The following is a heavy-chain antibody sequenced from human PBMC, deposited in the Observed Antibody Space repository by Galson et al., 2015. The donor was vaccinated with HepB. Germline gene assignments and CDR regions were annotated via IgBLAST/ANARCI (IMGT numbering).Heavy chain of an antibody. V-gene: IGHV1-46*01. Sequence: SVKVSCKASGYTFTSYYMHWVRQAPGQGLEWMGIINPSGGSTSYAQKFQGRVTMTRDTSTSTVYMELSSLRSEDTAVYYCAREKEMATIRELYYYGMDVWGQGTTVTVSS. D-gene: IGHD5-24*01. J-gene: IGHJ6*02. CDR1: GYTFTSYY. CDR3: AREKEMATIRELYYYGMDV. CDR2: INPSGGST.